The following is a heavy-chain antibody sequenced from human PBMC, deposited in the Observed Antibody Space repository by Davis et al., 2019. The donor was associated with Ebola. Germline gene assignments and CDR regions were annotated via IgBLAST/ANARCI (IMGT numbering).Heavy chain of an antibody. Sequence: ASVKVSCKASGYTFTSYAMHWVRQAPGQRLEWMGWINAGNGNTKYSQKFQGRVTMTRDTSTSTVYMELSSLRSEDTAVYYCARVRIAAAGTWGWFDPWGQGTLVTVSS. CDR3: ARVRIAAAGTWGWFDP. V-gene: IGHV1-3*01. CDR1: GYTFTSYA. J-gene: IGHJ5*02. CDR2: INAGNGNT. D-gene: IGHD6-13*01.